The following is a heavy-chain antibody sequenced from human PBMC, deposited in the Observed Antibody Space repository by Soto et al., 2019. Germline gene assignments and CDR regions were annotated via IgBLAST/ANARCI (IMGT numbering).Heavy chain of an antibody. J-gene: IGHJ5*02. Sequence: ASVKVSCKASGYTFTSYYMHWVRQAPGQGLEWVGIINPSGGSTSYAQKFQGRVTMTRDTSTSTVYMELSSLRSEDTAVYYCARGDNEYSSWSWFDPWGQGTLVTVSS. CDR1: GYTFTSYY. V-gene: IGHV1-46*01. CDR2: INPSGGST. CDR3: ARGDNEYSSWSWFDP. D-gene: IGHD6-6*01.